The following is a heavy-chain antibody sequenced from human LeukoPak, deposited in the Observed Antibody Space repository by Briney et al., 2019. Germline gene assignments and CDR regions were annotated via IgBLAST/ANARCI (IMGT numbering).Heavy chain of an antibody. CDR1: GYIFASYG. CDR3: ARGRVVPAATYLNWFDP. D-gene: IGHD2-2*01. V-gene: IGHV1-69*05. J-gene: IGHJ5*02. Sequence: SVKVSCKASGYIFASYGISWVRQAPGQGLEWMGGIIPIFGTANCAQKFQGRVTITTDESTSTAYMELSSLRSEDTAVYYCARGRVVPAATYLNWFDPWGQGTLVTVSS. CDR2: IIPIFGTA.